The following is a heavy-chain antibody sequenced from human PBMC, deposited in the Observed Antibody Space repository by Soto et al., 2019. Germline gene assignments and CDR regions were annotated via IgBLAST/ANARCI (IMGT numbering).Heavy chain of an antibody. Sequence: EVQLVESGGGLVKPGGSLRLSCAASGFTFSNACMSWVRQAPGKGLEWVGRIKRKTDDGKTDYAAPVKGRFTISRDDSKNTLYLQMNSLKSEDTAVYYCSTEWVNGLGGMDVWGQGTTVTVSS. CDR3: STEWVNGLGGMDV. V-gene: IGHV3-15*01. CDR1: GFTFSNAC. CDR2: IKRKTDDGKT. J-gene: IGHJ6*02. D-gene: IGHD1-26*01.